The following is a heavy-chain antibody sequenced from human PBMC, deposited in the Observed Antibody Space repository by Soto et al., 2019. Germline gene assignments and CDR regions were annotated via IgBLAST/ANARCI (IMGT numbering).Heavy chain of an antibody. Sequence: SETLSLTCAVYGGSFSGYYWSWIRQPPGKGLEWIGEINHSGSTNYNPSLKSRVTISVDTSKNQFSLKLSSVTAADTAVYYCARGRLMVRGAYYFDYWGQGTLVTVSS. V-gene: IGHV4-34*01. D-gene: IGHD3-10*01. CDR3: ARGRLMVRGAYYFDY. J-gene: IGHJ4*02. CDR2: INHSGST. CDR1: GGSFSGYY.